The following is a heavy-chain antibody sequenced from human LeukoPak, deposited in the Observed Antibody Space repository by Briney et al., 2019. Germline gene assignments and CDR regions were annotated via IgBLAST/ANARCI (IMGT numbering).Heavy chain of an antibody. D-gene: IGHD3-10*01. Sequence: SETLSLTCTVSGGSISSSSYYWSWIRQPPGKGLEWIGYIYYSGSTNYNPSLKSRVTISVDTSKNQFSLKLSSVTAADTAVYYCAREGYYYGSGSYYPASYFDYWGQGTLVTVSS. CDR3: AREGYYYGSGSYYPASYFDY. CDR2: IYYSGST. J-gene: IGHJ4*02. V-gene: IGHV4-61*01. CDR1: GGSISSSSYY.